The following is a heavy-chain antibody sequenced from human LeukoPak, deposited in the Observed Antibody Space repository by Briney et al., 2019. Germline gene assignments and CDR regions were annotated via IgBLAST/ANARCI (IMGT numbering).Heavy chain of an antibody. CDR2: ISYTGIT. J-gene: IGHJ5*02. CDR1: GGSINSYY. Sequence: SETLSLTCTVSGGSINSYYWSWIRQPPGNGLEWIGRISYTGITNYNPSLKSRVTISVDTSKNQFSLKLSSVTAADTAVYYCARHVRKRGIAVAGTPGWFDPWGQGTLVTVSS. V-gene: IGHV4-59*08. CDR3: ARHVRKRGIAVAGTPGWFDP. D-gene: IGHD6-19*01.